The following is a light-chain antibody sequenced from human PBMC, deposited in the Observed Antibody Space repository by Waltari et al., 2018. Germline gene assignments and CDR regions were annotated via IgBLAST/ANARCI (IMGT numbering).Light chain of an antibody. J-gene: IGLJ3*02. V-gene: IGLV3-21*04. CDR2: YDS. CDR1: NIGSKS. Sequence: YVLTQPPSVSVAPGKTARLTCGGANIGSKSDNWYQQKPGQAPVLVMFYDSDRPSEIPERFSGSNSGNTATLTISWVEAGDEADYHCQVWDDVTDSGVFGGGTKLTVL. CDR3: QVWDDVTDSGV.